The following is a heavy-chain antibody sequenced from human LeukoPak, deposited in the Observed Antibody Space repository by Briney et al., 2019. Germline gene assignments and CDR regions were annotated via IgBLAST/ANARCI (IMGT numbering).Heavy chain of an antibody. CDR2: VSGNGVSR. J-gene: IGHJ4*02. Sequence: GGSLRLSCTASGFTFNNAWMSWVRQAPGKGLEWVSGVSGNGVSRYYADSVKGRFTISRDNSKNTLYLQMNSLRAEDTAVYYCAKRVHSSSWYAAFDYWGQGTLVTVSS. CDR1: GFTFNNAW. CDR3: AKRVHSSSWYAAFDY. D-gene: IGHD6-13*01. V-gene: IGHV3-23*01.